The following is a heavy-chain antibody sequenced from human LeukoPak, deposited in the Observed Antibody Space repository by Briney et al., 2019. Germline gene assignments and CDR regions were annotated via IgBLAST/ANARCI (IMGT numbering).Heavy chain of an antibody. Sequence: SETLSLTCTVSGGSISSSSYYWGWIRQPPGKGLEWIGSIYYSGSTYYNPSLKSRVTISVDTSKNQFSLKLSSVTAAGTAVYYCARRVVVPAAIWGWFDPWGQGTLVTVSS. CDR3: ARRVVVPAAIWGWFDP. CDR2: IYYSGST. J-gene: IGHJ5*02. V-gene: IGHV4-39*01. CDR1: GGSISSSSYY. D-gene: IGHD2-2*01.